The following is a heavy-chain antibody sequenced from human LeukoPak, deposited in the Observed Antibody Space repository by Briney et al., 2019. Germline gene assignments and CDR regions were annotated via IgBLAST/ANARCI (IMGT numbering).Heavy chain of an antibody. CDR2: IYTSGST. CDR3: ARDLTIFGVVPHLYMDV. V-gene: IGHV4-61*02. CDR1: GGSISSGSYY. D-gene: IGHD3-3*01. J-gene: IGHJ6*03. Sequence: SQTLSLTCTVSGGSISSGSYYWSWIRQPAGKGLEWIGRIYTSGSTNYNPSLKSRVTISVDTSKNQFSLKLSSVTAADTAVYYCARDLTIFGVVPHLYMDVWDKGTTVTVSS.